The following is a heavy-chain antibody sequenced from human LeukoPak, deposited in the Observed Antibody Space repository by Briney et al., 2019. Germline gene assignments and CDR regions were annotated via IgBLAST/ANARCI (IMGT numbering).Heavy chain of an antibody. CDR2: ISYDGSSK. CDR3: TRYDSSRFDP. Sequence: GGSLRLSCAASGFTFSSYSMHWVRQAPGKGLEWLSVISYDGSSKYFADSVKGRFTISRDNSENTLYLQMNSLRVEDTAVYHCTRYDSSRFDPWGQGTLVIVSS. CDR1: GFTFSSYS. J-gene: IGHJ5*02. V-gene: IGHV3-30-3*01. D-gene: IGHD3-3*01.